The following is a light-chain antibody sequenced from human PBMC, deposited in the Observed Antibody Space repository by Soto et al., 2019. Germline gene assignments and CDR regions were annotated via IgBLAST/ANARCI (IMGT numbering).Light chain of an antibody. CDR1: SSDVGAYNS. Sequence: QSVLTQPASVSGSPGQSINISCTGTSSDVGAYNSVSWYQQYPGKAPKLMMYEVSNRPSGVSDRFSGSKSGNTASLTISGLQTGDEADYYCSSYRSSSTYVFGTGTKLTVL. CDR2: EVS. J-gene: IGLJ1*01. CDR3: SSYRSSSTYV. V-gene: IGLV2-14*01.